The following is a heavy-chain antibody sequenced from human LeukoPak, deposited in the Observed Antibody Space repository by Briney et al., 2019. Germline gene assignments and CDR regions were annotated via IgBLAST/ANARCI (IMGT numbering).Heavy chain of an antibody. V-gene: IGHV4-34*01. CDR1: GGSISSYY. Sequence: PSETLSLTCTVSGGSISSYYWSWLPQSPGKGLEWIGETYHSGSTNYNPSLKSRVTISLDTSKNQFSLKLSSVTAADTAVYYCARGRRIVVVLGATRAHRDYYMDVWGKGTTVTVSS. CDR2: TYHSGST. J-gene: IGHJ6*03. D-gene: IGHD2-15*01. CDR3: ARGRRIVVVLGATRAHRDYYMDV.